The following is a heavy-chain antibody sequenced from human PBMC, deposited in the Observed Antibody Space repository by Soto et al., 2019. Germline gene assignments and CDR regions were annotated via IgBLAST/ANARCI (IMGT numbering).Heavy chain of an antibody. CDR1: GGSVRSSSYY. D-gene: IGHD6-13*01. Sequence: QLRLQESGPGLVKSSETLSLTCTISGGSVRSSSYYWGWIRQPPGKRLEWIASIYYSGSTHNNPALKSRVSMSLHTYTNQFSLKMNSLTAADPAVYYCARHEGGAAADRPLDYWGQGTLVTVSS. J-gene: IGHJ4*02. V-gene: IGHV4-39*01. CDR3: ARHEGGAAADRPLDY. CDR2: IYYSGST.